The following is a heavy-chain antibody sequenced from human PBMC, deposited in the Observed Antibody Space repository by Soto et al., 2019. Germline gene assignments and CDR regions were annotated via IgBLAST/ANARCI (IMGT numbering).Heavy chain of an antibody. CDR3: AKGVATINPGRFDY. Sequence: EVQLLESGGGLVQPGGSLRLSYAASGFTFSSYAMSWVRQAPEKGLEWISAISGSGGGTYYADSVKGRFTISRDNSKNTLYLQMNSLRAEDTAVYYCAKGVATINPGRFDYWGQGTLVTVSS. J-gene: IGHJ4*02. V-gene: IGHV3-23*01. CDR2: ISGSGGGT. D-gene: IGHD5-12*01. CDR1: GFTFSSYA.